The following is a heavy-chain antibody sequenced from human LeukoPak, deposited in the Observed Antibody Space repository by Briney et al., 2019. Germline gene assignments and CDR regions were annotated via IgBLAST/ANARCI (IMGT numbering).Heavy chain of an antibody. Sequence: PGRSLRLSCTASGFTFSSYWMTWVRQAPGKGLEFVANIEPAGSATYYVDSVKGRFTISRDNAKNLLYLRMNNLRAEDSAVYHCGRFGYVAAVDSWGQGALVTVSS. D-gene: IGHD2-15*01. CDR3: GRFGYVAAVDS. CDR1: GFTFSSYW. V-gene: IGHV3-7*01. CDR2: IEPAGSAT. J-gene: IGHJ4*02.